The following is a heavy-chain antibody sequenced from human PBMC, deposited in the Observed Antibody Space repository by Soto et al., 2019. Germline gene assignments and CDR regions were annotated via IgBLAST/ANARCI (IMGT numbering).Heavy chain of an antibody. Sequence: PGGSLRLSCAASGFTFSSYGMHWVRQAPGKGLEWVAVIWYDGSNKYYADSVKGRFTISRDNSKNTLYLQMNSLRAEDTAVHYCAREGFLEWLLYGMDVWGQGTTVTVSS. J-gene: IGHJ6*02. V-gene: IGHV3-33*01. D-gene: IGHD3-3*01. CDR2: IWYDGSNK. CDR1: GFTFSSYG. CDR3: AREGFLEWLLYGMDV.